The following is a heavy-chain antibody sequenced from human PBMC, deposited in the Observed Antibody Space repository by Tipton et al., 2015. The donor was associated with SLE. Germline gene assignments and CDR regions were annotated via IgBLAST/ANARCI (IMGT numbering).Heavy chain of an antibody. V-gene: IGHV4-59*08. D-gene: IGHD2-2*02. J-gene: IGHJ3*02. Sequence: TLSLTCTVSGGSISSYYWSWIRQPPGKGLEWIGYIYYSGSTNYNPSLKSRVTISVDTSKNQFSLTLSSVTAADTAVYYCARGPLYCSSTSCYTRRAFDIWGQGTMVTVSS. CDR1: GGSISSYY. CDR3: ARGPLYCSSTSCYTRRAFDI. CDR2: IYYSGST.